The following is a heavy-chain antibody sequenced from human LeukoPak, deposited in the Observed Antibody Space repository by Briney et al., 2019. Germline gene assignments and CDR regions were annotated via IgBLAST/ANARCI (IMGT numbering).Heavy chain of an antibody. V-gene: IGHV4-61*02. CDR2: IYTSGST. CDR3: ARSARDGYNSGFDY. D-gene: IGHD5-24*01. Sequence: PSETLSLTCTVSGGSISSGSYYWSWIRQPAGKGLEWIGCIYTSGSTNYNPSLKSRVTISVDTSKNQFSLKLSSVTAADTAVYYCARSARDGYNSGFDYWGQGTLVTVSS. CDR1: GGSISSGSYY. J-gene: IGHJ4*02.